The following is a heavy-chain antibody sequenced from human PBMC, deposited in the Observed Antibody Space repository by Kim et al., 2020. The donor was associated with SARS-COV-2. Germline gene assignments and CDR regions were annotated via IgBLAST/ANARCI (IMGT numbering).Heavy chain of an antibody. CDR3: ARAFCTSCYLETAAFDI. Sequence: CQGRVTITADESTSTAYMELSSLRSEDTAVYYCARAFCTSCYLETAAFDIWGQGTMVTVSS. V-gene: IGHV1-69*01. J-gene: IGHJ3*02. D-gene: IGHD2-2*01.